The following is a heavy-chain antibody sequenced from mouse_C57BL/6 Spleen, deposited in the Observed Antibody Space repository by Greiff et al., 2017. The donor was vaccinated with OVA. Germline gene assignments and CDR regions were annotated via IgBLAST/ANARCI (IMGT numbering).Heavy chain of an antibody. Sequence: VKVVESGAELVKPGASVKISCKASGYAFSSYWMNWVKQRPGKGLEWIGQIYPGDGDTNYNGKFKGKATLTADKSSSTAYMQLSSLTSEDSAVYFCARTGEDWYFDVWGTGTTVTVSS. CDR1: GYAFSSYW. CDR2: IYPGDGDT. CDR3: ARTGEDWYFDV. J-gene: IGHJ1*03. V-gene: IGHV1-80*01.